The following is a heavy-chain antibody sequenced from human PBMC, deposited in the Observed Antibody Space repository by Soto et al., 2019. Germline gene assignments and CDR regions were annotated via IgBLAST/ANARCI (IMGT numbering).Heavy chain of an antibody. J-gene: IGHJ3*01. CDR3: ARGHEFGANSDGFEV. Sequence: QVQLVQSGAEVKKPGSSVKVSCKASGGSFRREAINWVRQAPGQGPEWMGNILPFFGTADYAQKFQGRVTLTAGVSTTTGYMEMRCSGFEGTAVSYCARGHEFGANSDGFEVWGQGTMVIVSS. D-gene: IGHD1-1*01. CDR2: ILPFFGTA. CDR1: GGSFRREA. V-gene: IGHV1-69*15.